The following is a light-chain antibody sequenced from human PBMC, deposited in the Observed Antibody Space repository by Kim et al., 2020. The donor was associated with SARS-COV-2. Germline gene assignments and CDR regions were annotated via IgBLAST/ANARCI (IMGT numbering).Light chain of an antibody. CDR3: QQYNSYPWT. J-gene: IGKJ1*01. Sequence: DIQMTQSPSSLSASVGDRVTITCRASQDISNYLAWFQQKPGKAPQSLIYAASSLQSGVPSKFSGSGSGTDFTLTISSLQPEDFATYYCQQYNSYPWTFGQGTKVDIK. CDR2: AAS. CDR1: QDISNY. V-gene: IGKV1-16*02.